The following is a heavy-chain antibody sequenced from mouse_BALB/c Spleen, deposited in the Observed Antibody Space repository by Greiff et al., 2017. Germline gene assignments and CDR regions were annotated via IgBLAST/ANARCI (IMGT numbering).Heavy chain of an antibody. CDR3: ARSGYGNYGLDY. D-gene: IGHD2-10*02. J-gene: IGHJ4*01. CDR2: INPGSGGT. Sequence: VQLQQSGAELVRPGTSVKVSCKASGYAFTNYLIEWVKQRPGQGLEWIGVINPGSGGTNYNEKFKGKATLTADKSSSTAYMQLSSLTSDDSAVYFCARSGYGNYGLDYWGQGTSVTVSS. CDR1: GYAFTNYL. V-gene: IGHV1-54*01.